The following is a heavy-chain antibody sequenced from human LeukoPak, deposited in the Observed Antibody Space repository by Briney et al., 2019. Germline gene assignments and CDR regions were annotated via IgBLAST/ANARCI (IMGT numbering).Heavy chain of an antibody. J-gene: IGHJ5*02. CDR1: GYTFTSYY. Sequence: ASVKVSCKASGYTFTSYYMHWVRQAPGQGLERMGIINPSGGSTSYAQRFQGRVTMTRDMSTSTVYMELSSLRSEDTAVYYCARVPLIAVAGAGFWFDPWGQGTLVTVSS. CDR2: INPSGGST. V-gene: IGHV1-46*01. D-gene: IGHD6-19*01. CDR3: ARVPLIAVAGAGFWFDP.